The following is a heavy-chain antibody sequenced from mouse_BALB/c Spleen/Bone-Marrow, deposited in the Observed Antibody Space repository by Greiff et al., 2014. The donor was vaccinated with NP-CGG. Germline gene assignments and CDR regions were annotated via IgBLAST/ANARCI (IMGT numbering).Heavy chain of an antibody. CDR2: ISSGGSYT. Sequence: VQLKESGGDLVKPGGSLKLSCAASGFTFSNYGMSWVRQTPDKRLEWVATISSGGSYTNYPDSVKGRFTISRDNAKNTLYLQMSSLKSEDTAMYYCSRRGSTMITTGYAMDYWGQGTSVTVSS. D-gene: IGHD2-4*01. CDR3: SRRGSTMITTGYAMDY. CDR1: GFTFSNYG. V-gene: IGHV5-6*01. J-gene: IGHJ4*01.